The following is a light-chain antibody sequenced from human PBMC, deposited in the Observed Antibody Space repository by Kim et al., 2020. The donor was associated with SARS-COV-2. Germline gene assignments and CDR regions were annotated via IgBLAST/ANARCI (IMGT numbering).Light chain of an antibody. CDR3: QQHGSSSIT. V-gene: IGKV3-20*01. CDR2: SAS. J-gene: IGKJ5*01. CDR1: QSVSSSY. Sequence: EIVLTQSPDTLSLSPGERATLSCRASQSVSSSYLVWYQQKPGQAPRLLIYSASSRATGIPARFSGSGSGTDFTLTISRLEPEDSAVYYCQQHGSSSITFGQGTRLEIK.